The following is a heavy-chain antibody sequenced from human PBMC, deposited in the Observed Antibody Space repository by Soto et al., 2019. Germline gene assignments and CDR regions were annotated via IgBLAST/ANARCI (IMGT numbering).Heavy chain of an antibody. J-gene: IGHJ3*02. CDR3: AREAGPKEQRLVAGDAFDI. D-gene: IGHD6-13*01. V-gene: IGHV1-2*04. Sequence: ASVKVSCKASGYTFTGYYMHWVRQAPGQGLEWMGWINPNSGGTNYAQKFQGWVTMTRDTSISTAYMELSRLRSDDTAVYYCAREAGPKEQRLVAGDAFDIWGQGTMVTVSS. CDR1: GYTFTGYY. CDR2: INPNSGGT.